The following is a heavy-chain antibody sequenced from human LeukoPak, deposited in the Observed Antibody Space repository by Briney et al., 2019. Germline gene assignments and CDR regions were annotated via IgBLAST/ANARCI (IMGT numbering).Heavy chain of an antibody. V-gene: IGHV1-46*01. CDR2: INPSSGSI. CDR1: GYTFTSYY. D-gene: IGHD3-10*01. J-gene: IGHJ4*02. Sequence: GASVKVSCKASGYTFTSYYIHWVRQAPGQGLEWMGIINPSSGSISYAQKFQGGVTMTRDTSTSTVYMELSSLRSEDTAVYYCARVRGEKGSEFDYWGQGTLVTVSS. CDR3: ARVRGEKGSEFDY.